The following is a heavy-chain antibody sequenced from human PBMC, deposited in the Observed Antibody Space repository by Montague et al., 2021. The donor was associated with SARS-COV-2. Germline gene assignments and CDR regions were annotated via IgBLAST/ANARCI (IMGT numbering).Heavy chain of an antibody. CDR2: IYYSGST. CDR3: ASGPLVGGYDPDGMDV. J-gene: IGHJ6*02. V-gene: IGHV4-39*07. CDR1: GGSISSSSCY. Sequence: SETLSLTCTVSGGSISSSSCYWGWIRQPPGKGLEWIGSIYYSGSTYYNPSLKSRVTKSVDTSKNPFSLKLSSVTAADTAMYYCASGPLVGGYDPDGMDVWGQGTPVTVSS. D-gene: IGHD5-12*01.